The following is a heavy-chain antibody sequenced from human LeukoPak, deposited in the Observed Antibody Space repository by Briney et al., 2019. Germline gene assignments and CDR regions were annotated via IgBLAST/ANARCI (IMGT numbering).Heavy chain of an antibody. CDR1: GGSFSGYY. J-gene: IGHJ6*02. D-gene: IGHD1-26*01. CDR3: ARGPVGIVGATPYYYYYGMDV. V-gene: IGHV4-34*01. Sequence: PSETLSLTCAVYGGSFSGYYWSWIRQPPGKGLEWIGEINHSGSTNYNPYLKSRVTILVDTSKNQFSLKLSSVTAADTAVYYCARGPVGIVGATPYYYYYGMDVWGQGTTVTVSS. CDR2: INHSGST.